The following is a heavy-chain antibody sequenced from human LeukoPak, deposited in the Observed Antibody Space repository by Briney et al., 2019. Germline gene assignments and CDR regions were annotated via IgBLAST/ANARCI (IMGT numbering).Heavy chain of an antibody. D-gene: IGHD4-23*01. CDR1: GFTFSSYW. CDR3: ARDGDTVLTRGYYYYMDV. CDR2: IKQDGSEK. Sequence: PGGSLRLSSAASGFTFSSYWMSWVRQAPGKGLEWVANIKQDGSEKYYVDSVKGRFTISRDNAKNSLYLQMNSLRAEDTALYYCARDGDTVLTRGYYYYMDVWGKGTTVTVSS. V-gene: IGHV3-7*01. J-gene: IGHJ6*03.